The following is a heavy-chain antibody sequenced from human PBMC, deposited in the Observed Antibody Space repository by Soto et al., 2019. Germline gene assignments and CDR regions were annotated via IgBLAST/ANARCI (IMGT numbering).Heavy chain of an antibody. J-gene: IGHJ3*02. V-gene: IGHV3-53*04. CDR1: GFTVSSNY. CDR3: AGDLRSGYDGVAFDI. CDR2: IYSGGST. D-gene: IGHD5-12*01. Sequence: GGSLRLSCAASGFTVSSNYMSWVRQAPGKGLEWVSVIYSGGSTYYADSVKGRFTISRHNSKNTLYLQMNSLRAEDTAVYYCAGDLRSGYDGVAFDIWGQGTMVTVSS.